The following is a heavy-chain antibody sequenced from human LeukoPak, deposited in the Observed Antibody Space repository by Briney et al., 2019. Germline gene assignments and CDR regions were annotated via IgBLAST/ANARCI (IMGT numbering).Heavy chain of an antibody. CDR1: GFTFSSYA. J-gene: IGHJ4*02. CDR3: AKVETAAAATLRGFDY. D-gene: IGHD6-13*01. CDR2: IGGSGGST. Sequence: GGSLRLSCAASGFTFSSYAMSWVRQAPGKGLEWVSSIGGSGGSTYYANSVKGRFTISRDNSKNTLYLQMNSLRAEDTAVYYCAKVETAAAATLRGFDYWGQGTLVTVSS. V-gene: IGHV3-23*01.